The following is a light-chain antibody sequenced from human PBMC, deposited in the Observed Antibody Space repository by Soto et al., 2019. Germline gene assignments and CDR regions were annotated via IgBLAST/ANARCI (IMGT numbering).Light chain of an antibody. CDR1: QSVSRY. J-gene: IGKJ4*01. CDR3: QQRSNWPST. Sequence: EIVLTQSPATLSLSPGERATLSCRASQSVSRYLAWYQQKPGQAPRLLIYDASSRATGIPARFSGSGSWTDFTLTITSLEPEDFAVYYCQQRSNWPSTFGGGTKVEI. CDR2: DAS. V-gene: IGKV3-11*01.